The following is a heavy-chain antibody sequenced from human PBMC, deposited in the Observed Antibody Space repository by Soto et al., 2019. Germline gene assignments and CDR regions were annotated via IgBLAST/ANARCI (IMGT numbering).Heavy chain of an antibody. V-gene: IGHV5-51*03. Sequence: EVQLVQSGAEVKKPGESLKISCKGSGYSFTTYWIGWVRQMSGKGLEWMGIIYPGDSDTRYSPSFQGQVTISADKSISTAYLQWSSLKASDTAMYYCASRDMAEVYGLDVWGQGTTVTVSS. CDR3: ASRDMAEVYGLDV. D-gene: IGHD2-15*01. J-gene: IGHJ6*02. CDR2: IYPGDSDT. CDR1: GYSFTTYW.